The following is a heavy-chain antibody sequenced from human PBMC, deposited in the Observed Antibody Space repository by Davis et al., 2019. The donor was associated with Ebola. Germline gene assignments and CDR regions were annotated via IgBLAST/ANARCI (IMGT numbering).Heavy chain of an antibody. J-gene: IGHJ3*02. V-gene: IGHV3-23*01. Sequence: GESLKISCAASGFIFRNYVMSWVRQAPGKGLEWVSTLGTSADTYYADSVKGRFTISRDNSRSTLYLQMNGLRVEDTAIYYCAKDTSNIWFDIWGQGTMVTVSS. D-gene: IGHD1-26*01. CDR1: GFIFRNYV. CDR2: LGTSADT. CDR3: AKDTSNIWFDI.